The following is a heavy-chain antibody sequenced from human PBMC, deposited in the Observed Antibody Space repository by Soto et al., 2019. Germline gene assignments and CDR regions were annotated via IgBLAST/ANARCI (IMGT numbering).Heavy chain of an antibody. J-gene: IGHJ4*02. D-gene: IGHD2-8*01. CDR3: ASDSFGVDLGY. V-gene: IGHV3-11*01. CDR1: GFTFSDYY. Sequence: QVHLVESGGGLVKPGGSLRLSCAASGFTFSDYYMSWIRQAPGKGLEWVSYISRGSSVIYYADSVKGLFTVTRDDAHNSLYLQMNSLRAENTAVYYCASDSFGVDLGYWGQGTLVTVFS. CDR2: ISRGSSVI.